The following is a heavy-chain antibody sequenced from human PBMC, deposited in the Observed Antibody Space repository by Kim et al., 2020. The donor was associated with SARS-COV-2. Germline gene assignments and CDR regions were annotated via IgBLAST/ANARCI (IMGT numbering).Heavy chain of an antibody. Sequence: VGSLRLSCAASGFTFSSYAMHWVRQAPGKGLEWVAVISYDGSNKYYADSVKGRFTISRDNSKNTLYLQMNSLRAEDTAVYYCARDRGSSPDAFDIWGQGT. V-gene: IGHV3-30*04. CDR3: ARDRGSSPDAFDI. CDR1: GFTFSSYA. J-gene: IGHJ3*02. CDR2: ISYDGSNK. D-gene: IGHD6-13*01.